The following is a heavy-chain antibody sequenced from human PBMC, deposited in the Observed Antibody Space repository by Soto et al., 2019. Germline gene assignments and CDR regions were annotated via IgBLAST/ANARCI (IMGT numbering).Heavy chain of an antibody. CDR1: GFTFSSYA. V-gene: IGHV3-23*01. CDR3: AKGRFGSGWFGAFDY. J-gene: IGHJ4*02. Sequence: EVQLLESGGGLVQPGGSLRLSCAASGFTFSSYAMSWVRQAPGKGLEWVSAISGSGGSTYYADSVKGRFTISRNNPKNTPYLQTDSMRADDTAVYNCAKGRFGSGWFGAFDYWGQGTLVTVSS. D-gene: IGHD6-19*01. CDR2: ISGSGGST.